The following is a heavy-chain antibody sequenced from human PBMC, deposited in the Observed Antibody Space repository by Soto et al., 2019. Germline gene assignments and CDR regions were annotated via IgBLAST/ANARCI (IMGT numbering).Heavy chain of an antibody. Sequence: PGGSLRLSCAASGFTFSSYDMHWVRQATGKGLEWVSAIGTAGDTYYPGSVKGRFTISRENAKNSLYLQMNSLRAGDTAVYYCERGNWNPLADRNSYNWFDPWGKGT. V-gene: IGHV3-13*01. CDR3: ERGNWNPLADRNSYNWFDP. CDR2: IGTAGDT. J-gene: IGHJ5*02. D-gene: IGHD1-20*01. CDR1: GFTFSSYD.